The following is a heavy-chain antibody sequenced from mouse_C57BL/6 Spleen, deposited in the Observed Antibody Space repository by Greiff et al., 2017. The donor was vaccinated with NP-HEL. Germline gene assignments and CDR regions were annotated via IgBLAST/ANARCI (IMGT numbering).Heavy chain of an antibody. CDR1: GYAFSSSW. CDR3: VFITTVVAP. V-gene: IGHV1-82*01. CDR2: IYPGDGDT. J-gene: IGHJ3*02. Sequence: VQLVESGPELVKPGASVKISCKASGYAFSSSWMNWVKQRPGKGLEWIGRIYPGDGDTNYNGKFKGKATLTADKSSSTAYMQLSSLTSEDSAVYFCVFITTVVAPWGQGTLVTVSA. D-gene: IGHD1-1*01.